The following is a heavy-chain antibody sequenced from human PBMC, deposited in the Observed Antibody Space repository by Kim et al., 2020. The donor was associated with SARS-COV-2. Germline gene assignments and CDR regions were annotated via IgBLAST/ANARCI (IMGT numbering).Heavy chain of an antibody. V-gene: IGHV3-7*01. Sequence: KQDGRATYAVDSVKGRFTISRDNAKNALFLQMNSLRAVDTAVYYCTRDLELWGQGALVTVSS. J-gene: IGHJ4*02. CDR2: KQDGRAT. CDR3: TRDLEL. D-gene: IGHD1-7*01.